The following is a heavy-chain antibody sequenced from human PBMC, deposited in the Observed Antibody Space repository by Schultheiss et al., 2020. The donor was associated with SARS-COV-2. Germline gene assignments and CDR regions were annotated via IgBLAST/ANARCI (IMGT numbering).Heavy chain of an antibody. J-gene: IGHJ6*03. CDR1: GGSFSGYY. CDR3: ARGRSPYYDFWSGYYTYYYYYMDV. D-gene: IGHD3-3*01. V-gene: IGHV4-34*01. CDR2: INHSGST. Sequence: SETLSLTCAVYGGSFSGYYWSWIRQPPGKGLEWIGEINHSGSTNYNPSLKSRVTISVDTSKNQFSLKLSSVTAAGTAVYYCARGRSPYYDFWSGYYTYYYYYMDVWGKGTTVTVSS.